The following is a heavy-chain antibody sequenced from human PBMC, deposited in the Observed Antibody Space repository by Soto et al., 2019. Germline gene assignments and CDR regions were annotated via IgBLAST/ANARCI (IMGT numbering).Heavy chain of an antibody. J-gene: IGHJ4*02. CDR1: RFTFSTYG. Sequence: GGSLRLSCAASRFTFSTYGMHWVRQAPGKGLEWVSFISYDGSNKYYADSVKGRFTISRDNSKNTLYLQMNSLRVEDTAVYYCAKDQEQLVLILVFDYWGQGTLVTVSS. V-gene: IGHV3-30*18. CDR2: ISYDGSNK. D-gene: IGHD6-13*01. CDR3: AKDQEQLVLILVFDY.